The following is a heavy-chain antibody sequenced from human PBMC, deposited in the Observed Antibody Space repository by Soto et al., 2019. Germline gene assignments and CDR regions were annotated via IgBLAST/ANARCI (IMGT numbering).Heavy chain of an antibody. J-gene: IGHJ4*02. CDR2: INAGNGNT. Sequence: ASVKVSCKASGYTFTSYAMHWVRQAPGQRLEWMGWINAGNGNTKYSQKFQGRVTITRDTSASTAYMELSSLRSEDTAVYYCARATLRYFDWLLSYWGQGTLVTVSS. D-gene: IGHD3-9*01. V-gene: IGHV1-3*01. CDR3: ARATLRYFDWLLSY. CDR1: GYTFTSYA.